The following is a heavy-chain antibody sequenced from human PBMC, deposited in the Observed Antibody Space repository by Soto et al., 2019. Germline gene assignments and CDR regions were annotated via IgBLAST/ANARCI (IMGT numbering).Heavy chain of an antibody. V-gene: IGHV1-8*02. Sequence: QVQLVQSGAEVKEPGASVRVSCKASGYTFINYDMSWVRQATGQGLEWMGWMNPGRGKTGYANKFQGRVTMTRDASTSTAHLELSSLTSEDTAVYYCSRMASFGTLNWFDPWGQGTLVTVSS. CDR1: GYTFINYD. D-gene: IGHD3-16*01. J-gene: IGHJ5*02. CDR3: SRMASFGTLNWFDP. CDR2: MNPGRGKT.